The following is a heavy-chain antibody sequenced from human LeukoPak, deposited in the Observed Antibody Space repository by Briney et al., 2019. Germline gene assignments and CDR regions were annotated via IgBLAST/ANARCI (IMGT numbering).Heavy chain of an antibody. Sequence: PGGSLRLSCAFSVFTFGDYAMHWVRQARGKGLEWVSLISWDGGSTYYADSVKGRFTISRDNSKNSLYLQMNSLRAEDTASYYCAKGGWNDDYYYYMDVWGKGTTVTVSS. V-gene: IGHV3-43D*03. CDR3: AKGGWNDDYYYYMDV. CDR2: ISWDGGST. CDR1: VFTFGDYA. J-gene: IGHJ6*03. D-gene: IGHD1-1*01.